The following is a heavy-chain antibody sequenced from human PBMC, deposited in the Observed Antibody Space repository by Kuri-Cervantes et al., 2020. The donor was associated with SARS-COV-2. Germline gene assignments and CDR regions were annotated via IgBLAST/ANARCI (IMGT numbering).Heavy chain of an antibody. CDR3: AREPSGDGDYYYYYGMDV. Sequence: GGSLRLSCAASGFTLSSYAMHWVRQAPGKGLEWVAVISYDGSNKYYADPAKGRFTISRDNSKNTLYLQMNSLRAEDTAVYYCAREPSGDGDYYYYYGMDVWGQGTTVTVSS. J-gene: IGHJ6*02. CDR1: GFTLSSYA. CDR2: ISYDGSNK. D-gene: IGHD3-10*01. V-gene: IGHV3-30-3*01.